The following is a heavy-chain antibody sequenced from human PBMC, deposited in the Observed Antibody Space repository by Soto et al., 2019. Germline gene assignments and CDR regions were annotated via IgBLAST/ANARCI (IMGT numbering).Heavy chain of an antibody. J-gene: IGHJ3*02. V-gene: IGHV1-46*01. D-gene: IGHD3-22*01. CDR3: ARALTYDYDSSGYSPVGGDAFAS. CDR1: GGTYSSND. CDR2: INPSGGST. Sequence: VSVSSRGPGGTYSSNDISGAQPADGTVLEWMGIINPSGGSTSYAQKFQGRVTMTRDTSTSTVYMELSSLRSEDTAVYYCARALTYDYDSSGYSPVGGDAFASWGKGTMVTVSS.